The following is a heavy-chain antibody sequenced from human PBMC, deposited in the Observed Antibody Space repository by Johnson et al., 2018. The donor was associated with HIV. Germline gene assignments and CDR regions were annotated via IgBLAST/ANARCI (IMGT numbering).Heavy chain of an antibody. D-gene: IGHD5-18*01. V-gene: IGHV3-30*09. CDR2: ISYDGSNK. CDR1: GFTFSSYA. J-gene: IGHJ3*02. CDR3: AKGRSPRIQLRTWAFDI. Sequence: QVQLMESGGGVVQPGRSLRLSCAASGFTFSSYAMHWVRQAPGKGLEWVAVISYDGSNKYYADSLKGRFAISRDNSKNTLYLQMNSLRAEDTAVYYCAKGRSPRIQLRTWAFDIWGQGTMVIVSS.